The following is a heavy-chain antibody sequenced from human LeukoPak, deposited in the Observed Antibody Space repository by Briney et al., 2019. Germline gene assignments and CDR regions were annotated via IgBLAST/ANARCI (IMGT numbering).Heavy chain of an antibody. Sequence: PSQTLSLTCTVSGGSISSYYWSWIRQPAGKGLEWIGRIYTSGSTNYNPSLKSRVTMSVDTSKNQFSLKLSSVTAADTAVYYCARDIGGDDYGDYVWFDPWGQGTLVTVSS. CDR3: ARDIGGDDYGDYVWFDP. V-gene: IGHV4-4*07. J-gene: IGHJ5*02. CDR2: IYTSGST. D-gene: IGHD4-17*01. CDR1: GGSISSYY.